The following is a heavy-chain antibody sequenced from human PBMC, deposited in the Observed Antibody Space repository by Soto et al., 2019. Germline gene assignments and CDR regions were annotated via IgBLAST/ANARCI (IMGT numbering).Heavy chain of an antibody. J-gene: IGHJ3*02. V-gene: IGHV3-66*01. D-gene: IGHD3-10*01. CDR2: IYSGGST. Sequence: PGGSLRLSCAASGFTVSSNYMSWVRQAPGKGLEWVSVIYSGGSTYYADSVKGRFTISRDNSKNTLYLQMNSLRAEDTAVYYCAREGGSGSYYNVIFAFDIWGQGTMVTVSS. CDR1: GFTVSSNY. CDR3: AREGGSGSYYNVIFAFDI.